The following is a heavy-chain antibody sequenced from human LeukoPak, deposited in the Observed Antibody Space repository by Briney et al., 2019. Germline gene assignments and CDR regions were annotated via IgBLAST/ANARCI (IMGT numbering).Heavy chain of an antibody. CDR3: ARRVSGYYYLDC. J-gene: IGHJ4*02. V-gene: IGHV5-51*01. Sequence: GESLKISCTASGYSFTSFWIAWVRQMPGKGLEWMGIIYPGDSDTTYSPSFQGQVAISADKSLSTAYLQWSSLKASDTAMYYCARRVSGYYYLDCWGQGTLVTVSS. D-gene: IGHD3-22*01. CDR1: GYSFTSFW. CDR2: IYPGDSDT.